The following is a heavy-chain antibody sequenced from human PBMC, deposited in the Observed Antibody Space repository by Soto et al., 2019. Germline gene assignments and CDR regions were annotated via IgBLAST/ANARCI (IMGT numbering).Heavy chain of an antibody. CDR2: INAGNGNT. CDR1: GYTFTSYA. CDR3: ARVATVNTTYYDYGMDV. D-gene: IGHD4-17*01. V-gene: IGHV1-3*01. Sequence: ASVKVSCKASGYTFTSYAMHWVRQAPGQRLEWMGWINAGNGNTKYSQKFQGRVTITRDTSASTAYMELSSLRSEDTAVYYCARVATVNTTYYDYGMDVWGQGTTVTVS. J-gene: IGHJ6*02.